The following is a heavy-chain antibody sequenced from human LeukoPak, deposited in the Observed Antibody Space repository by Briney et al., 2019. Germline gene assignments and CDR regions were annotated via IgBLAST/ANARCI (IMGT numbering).Heavy chain of an antibody. J-gene: IGHJ4*02. CDR1: GLTFSSYW. V-gene: IGHV3-7*01. D-gene: IGHD3-10*01. CDR3: ARDLVTMVRGVTGLDY. Sequence: PGGSLRLSCAASGLTFSSYWMNWARQAPGKGLEWVASINHNGNVNYYVDSVKGRFTISRDNAKNSLYLQMNSLRAEDTAVYYCARDLVTMVRGVTGLDYWGQGTLVTVSS. CDR2: INHNGNVN.